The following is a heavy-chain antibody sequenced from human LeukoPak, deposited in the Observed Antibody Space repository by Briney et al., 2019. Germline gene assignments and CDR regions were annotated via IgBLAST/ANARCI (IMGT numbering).Heavy chain of an antibody. CDR3: AKPVSGGLAVTADWFHP. CDR2: IKSDGSST. D-gene: IGHD6-19*01. V-gene: IGHV3-74*01. J-gene: IGHJ5*01. Sequence: GGSLRLSCAASGFTFSSYWMHWVRQAPGKGLVWVSRIKSDGSSTSYADSVKGRFTISRDNAKNTLYLQVNTLRADDTATYYCAKPVSGGLAVTADWFHPWGQGTLVVVSS. CDR1: GFTFSSYW.